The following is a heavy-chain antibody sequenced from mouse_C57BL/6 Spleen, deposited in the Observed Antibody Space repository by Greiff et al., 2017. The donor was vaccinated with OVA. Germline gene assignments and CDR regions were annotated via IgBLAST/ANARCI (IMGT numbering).Heavy chain of an antibody. J-gene: IGHJ1*03. D-gene: IGHD2-1*01. Sequence: VQRVESGAELVKPGASVKLSCKASGYTFTSYWMHWVKQRPGRGLEWIGRIDPNSGGTKYNEKFKSKATLTVDKPSSTAYMQLSSLTSEDSAVYYCARGDGNYNWYFDVWGTGTTVTVSS. CDR3: ARGDGNYNWYFDV. V-gene: IGHV1-72*01. CDR2: IDPNSGGT. CDR1: GYTFTSYW.